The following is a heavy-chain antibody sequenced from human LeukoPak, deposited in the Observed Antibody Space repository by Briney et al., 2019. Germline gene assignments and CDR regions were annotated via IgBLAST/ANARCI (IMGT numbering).Heavy chain of an antibody. CDR3: ARDSSAPRSYFALDV. Sequence: PSGTLSLTCVFSGDSISDDSVNKNNWLNWVRQAPGKGLEWIGDVSLDGITNYNPSLLGRVTISLDKSAKQVSLRLTSVTAADTAIYYCARDSSAPRSYFALDVWGQGTTVTVSS. J-gene: IGHJ6*01. CDR2: VSLDGIT. V-gene: IGHV4-4*02. D-gene: IGHD6-19*01. CDR1: GDSISDDSVNKNNW.